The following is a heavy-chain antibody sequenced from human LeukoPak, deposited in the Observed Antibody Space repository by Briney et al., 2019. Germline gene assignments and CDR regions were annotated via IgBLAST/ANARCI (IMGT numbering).Heavy chain of an antibody. Sequence: PGGSLRLSCAASGFTFSSYSMNWVRQAPGKGLEWVSSISSSSSYIYYADSVKGRFTISRDNAKNSLYLQMNSLRAEDTAVYYCARDHGPSYIVVVPVPYYYGMDVWGQGTTVTVSS. J-gene: IGHJ6*02. CDR3: ARDHGPSYIVVVPVPYYYGMDV. CDR1: GFTFSSYS. CDR2: ISSSSSYI. V-gene: IGHV3-21*01. D-gene: IGHD2-2*01.